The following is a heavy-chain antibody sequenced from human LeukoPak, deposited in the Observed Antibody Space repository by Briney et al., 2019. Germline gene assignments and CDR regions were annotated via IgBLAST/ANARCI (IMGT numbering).Heavy chain of an antibody. J-gene: IGHJ5*02. CDR3: ATRVAGPNWFDP. D-gene: IGHD6-19*01. Sequence: SETLSLTCTVSGGSISSYYWSWIRQPPGKGLEWIGYIYYSGSTNYKSSLKSRVTISVDTSKNQFSLKLSSVPAADTAVYYCATRVAGPNWFDPWGQGTLVTVSS. CDR1: GGSISSYY. CDR2: IYYSGST. V-gene: IGHV4-59*08.